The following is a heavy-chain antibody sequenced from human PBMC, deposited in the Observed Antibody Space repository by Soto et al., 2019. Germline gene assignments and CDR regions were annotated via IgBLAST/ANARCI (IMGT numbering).Heavy chain of an antibody. J-gene: IGHJ4*02. CDR3: ARGAGIFGVVAFDS. CDR2: IIPILGTA. CDR1: GDTFSNYA. V-gene: IGHV1-69*12. Sequence: QVHLVQSGAEVKKPGSSVKVSCKASGDTFSNYAISWVRQAPGQGLEWMGVIIPILGTANYAQKFQGRVTITADESMTTAYMELRSLRSEDTAVYYCARGAGIFGVVAFDSWGQGTLVTVSS. D-gene: IGHD3-3*01.